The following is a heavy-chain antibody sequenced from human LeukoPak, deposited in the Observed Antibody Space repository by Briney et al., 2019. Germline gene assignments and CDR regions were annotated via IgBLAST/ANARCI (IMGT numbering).Heavy chain of an antibody. V-gene: IGHV5-51*01. D-gene: IGHD6-19*01. CDR3: ARHGPISVTGRLMDV. J-gene: IGHJ6*02. CDR2: VYPGDSDT. Sequence: GESLKISCQASGYMFSIYWIGWVRQRPGRGLEWMGIVYPGDSDTKYNPSFQGHVTISADSSTKTAYLEWSSLNASDTGIYYCARHGPISVTGRLMDVRGQGTTVIV. CDR1: GYMFSIYW.